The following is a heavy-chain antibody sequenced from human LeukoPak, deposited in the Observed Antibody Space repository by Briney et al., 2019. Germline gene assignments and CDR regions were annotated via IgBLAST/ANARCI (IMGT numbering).Heavy chain of an antibody. V-gene: IGHV4-34*01. CDR2: INHSGST. J-gene: IGHJ2*01. Sequence: SSETLSLTCAVYGGSFSGYYWSWIRQPPGKGLEWIGEINHSGSTNYNPSLKSRVTISVDTSKNQFSLRLSSMTAADTAVYYCARVLEGSSGQHWYFDLWGRGTLVTVSS. CDR1: GGSFSGYY. D-gene: IGHD6-19*01. CDR3: ARVLEGSSGQHWYFDL.